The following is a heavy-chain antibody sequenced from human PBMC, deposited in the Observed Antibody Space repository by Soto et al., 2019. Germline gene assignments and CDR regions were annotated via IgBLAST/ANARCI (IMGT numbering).Heavy chain of an antibody. CDR3: ARCSASWYWFDP. CDR1: GDSLYDGAYY. D-gene: IGHD6-13*01. J-gene: IGHJ5*02. V-gene: IGHV4-31*11. CDR2: IYYTGRT. Sequence: SETLSLTCAVSGDSLYDGAYYWTCIRRQPGKGLGWLGYIYYTGRTAYNPSLQSRLTISLDTSNNHFSLRLNSVTAADTGVYYCARCSASWYWFDPWGQGTQVTVSS.